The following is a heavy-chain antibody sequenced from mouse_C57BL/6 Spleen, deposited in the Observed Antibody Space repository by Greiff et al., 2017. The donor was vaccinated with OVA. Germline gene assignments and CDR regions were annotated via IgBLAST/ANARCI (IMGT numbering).Heavy chain of an antibody. V-gene: IGHV1-55*01. CDR1: GYTFTSYW. CDR2: IYPGSGST. Sequence: QVQLQQPGAELVKPGASVKMSCKASGYTFTSYWITWVKQRPGQGLEWIGDIYPGSGSTNYNEKFKSKATLTVDTSSSTAYMQLSSLTSEDSAVYYCARNYYGSSFPFYAMDYWGQGTSVTVSS. J-gene: IGHJ4*01. CDR3: ARNYYGSSFPFYAMDY. D-gene: IGHD1-1*01.